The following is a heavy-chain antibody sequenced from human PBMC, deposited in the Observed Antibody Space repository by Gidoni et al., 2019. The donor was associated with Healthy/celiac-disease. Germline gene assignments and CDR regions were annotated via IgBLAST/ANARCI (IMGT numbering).Heavy chain of an antibody. D-gene: IGHD2-2*01. CDR3: AKLCSSTSCYRAFDY. J-gene: IGHJ4*02. CDR2: ISGSGGST. V-gene: IGHV3-23*01. Sequence: ELQLLESGGGLVQPGGSLRLSCSASGFTFSSYAMSWVRQAPGKGLEWVSAISGSGGSTYYADSVKGRFTISRDNSKNTLYLQMNRLRAEDTAVYYCAKLCSSTSCYRAFDYWGQGTLVTVSS. CDR1: GFTFSSYA.